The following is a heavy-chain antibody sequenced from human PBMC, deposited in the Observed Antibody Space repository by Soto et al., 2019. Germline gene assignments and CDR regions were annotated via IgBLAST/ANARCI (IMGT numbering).Heavy chain of an antibody. D-gene: IGHD5-18*01. Sequence: SVKVSCKASGGTFSSYAISWVRQAPGQGLEWMGGIIPIFGTANYAQKFQGRVTITADESTSTAYMELSSLRSEDTAVYYCARDEDTAMADYGMDVWGQGTTVTVSS. CDR3: ARDEDTAMADYGMDV. V-gene: IGHV1-69*13. CDR2: IIPIFGTA. J-gene: IGHJ6*02. CDR1: GGTFSSYA.